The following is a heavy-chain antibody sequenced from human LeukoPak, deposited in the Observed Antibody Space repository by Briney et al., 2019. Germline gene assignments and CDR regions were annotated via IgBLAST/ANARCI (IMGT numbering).Heavy chain of an antibody. Sequence: GGSLRLSCAASGFTFSTYWMHWVRQAREKGLVWVSRINGDGSSSTYADSVKGRFTISRDNAKNTLYLQMNSLRTEDTAVYYCTRNPGMDVWGQGTTVTVSS. CDR2: INGDGSSS. J-gene: IGHJ6*02. CDR1: GFTFSTYW. CDR3: TRNPGMDV. V-gene: IGHV3-74*01.